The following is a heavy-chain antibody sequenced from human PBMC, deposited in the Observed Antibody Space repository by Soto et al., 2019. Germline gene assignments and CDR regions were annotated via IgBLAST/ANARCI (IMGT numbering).Heavy chain of an antibody. CDR3: ARDRSHDYESVNWFDP. J-gene: IGHJ5*02. D-gene: IGHD3-22*01. Sequence: GESLKISCKGSGYSFTSYWIGWVRQMPGKGLEWMGIIYPGDSDTRYSPSFQGQVTISADKSISTAYLQWSSLKASDTAMYYCARDRSHDYESVNWFDPWGQGTLVTVSS. V-gene: IGHV5-51*01. CDR2: IYPGDSDT. CDR1: GYSFTSYW.